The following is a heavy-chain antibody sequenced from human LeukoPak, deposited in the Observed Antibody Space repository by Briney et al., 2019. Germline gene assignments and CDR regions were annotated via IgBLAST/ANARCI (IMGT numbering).Heavy chain of an antibody. V-gene: IGHV3-21*01. Sequence: PGGSLRLSCAASGFTFSSYGMSWVRQAPGKGLEWVSPITSSSSYIYYADSVKGRFTISRDNARNSLSLQMNSLRAEDTAVYYCARYRFVVGATDSFDIWGQGTMVTVSS. CDR1: GFTFSSYG. J-gene: IGHJ3*02. CDR3: ARYRFVVGATDSFDI. D-gene: IGHD1-26*01. CDR2: ITSSSSYI.